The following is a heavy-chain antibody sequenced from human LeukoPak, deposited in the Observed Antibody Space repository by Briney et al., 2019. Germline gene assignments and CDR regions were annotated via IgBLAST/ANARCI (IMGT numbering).Heavy chain of an antibody. J-gene: IGHJ4*02. V-gene: IGHV3-53*01. CDR2: IYSAGST. D-gene: IGHD3-16*01. Sequence: GGSLRLSCAASGFTVSSNYMSRVRQAPGKGLEWVSIIYSAGSTYYADSVRGRFTISRDSSKNTVSLQMNSLRADDTALYYCASGGMGARKYYSDPFHYWGQGTLVTVSS. CDR1: GFTVSSNY. CDR3: ASGGMGARKYYSDPFHY.